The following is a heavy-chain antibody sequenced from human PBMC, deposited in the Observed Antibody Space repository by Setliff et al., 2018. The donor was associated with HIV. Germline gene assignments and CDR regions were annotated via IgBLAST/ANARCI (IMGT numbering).Heavy chain of an antibody. CDR1: GGSISSGSYY. Sequence: SETLSLTCTVSGGSISSGSYYWSWIRQPAGKGLEWIGRIYTSGSTNYNPSLKSRVTISVDTSKNQFSLNLSSVTAADTAVYYCAREKGRYFDWSHTRDAFDIWGQGTMVTVS. D-gene: IGHD3-9*01. CDR3: AREKGRYFDWSHTRDAFDI. V-gene: IGHV4-61*02. J-gene: IGHJ3*02. CDR2: IYTSGST.